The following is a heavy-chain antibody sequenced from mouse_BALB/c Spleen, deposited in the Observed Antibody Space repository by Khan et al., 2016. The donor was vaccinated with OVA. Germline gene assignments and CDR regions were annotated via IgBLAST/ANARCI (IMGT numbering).Heavy chain of an antibody. J-gene: IGHJ3*01. D-gene: IGHD2-4*01. CDR2: IWSAGST. V-gene: IGHV2-2*02. CDR1: GFSLNNYS. CDR3: VRRGYDYGRGALFAY. Sequence: QVQLKQSGPGLVQPSQSLSITCTVSGFSLNNYSVHWVRQSPGKGLEWLGVIWSAGSTDYNAAFISRLTISKDNSRSQVFFKMNSLQPNDTAIYYWVRRGYDYGRGALFAYWGQGTLVTVSA.